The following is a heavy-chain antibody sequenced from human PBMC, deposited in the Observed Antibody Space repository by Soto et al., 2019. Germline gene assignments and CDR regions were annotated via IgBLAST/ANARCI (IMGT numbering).Heavy chain of an antibody. CDR1: GFSISDHY. CDR3: ARSGDNYNVLDY. CDR2: SSNSGTFT. Sequence: GGSLRLSCAASGFSISDHYMSWIRQAPGKGLEWVSYSSNSGTFTKYADSVKGRFSISRDNAENSLYLEINSLRGEDTAIYYCARSGDNYNVLDYWGQGTPVTVSS. D-gene: IGHD3-10*02. V-gene: IGHV3-11*03. J-gene: IGHJ4*02.